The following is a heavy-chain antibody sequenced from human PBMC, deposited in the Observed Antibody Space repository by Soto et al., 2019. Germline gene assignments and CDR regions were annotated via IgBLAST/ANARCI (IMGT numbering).Heavy chain of an antibody. J-gene: IGHJ4*02. CDR1: RFTFSSYA. CDR2: PSVAGNDS. V-gene: IGHV3-23*01. D-gene: IGHD6-13*01. CDR3: ARSIFLASTGTKPYDY. Sequence: GGTLRLSFAASRFTFSSYAMSWVPQAPGKGLKTVPSPSVAGNDSYYAHSVKGRFTICRDNSQHRLYMEKSRQKADDTAVYFCARSIFLASTGTKPYDYFRQG.